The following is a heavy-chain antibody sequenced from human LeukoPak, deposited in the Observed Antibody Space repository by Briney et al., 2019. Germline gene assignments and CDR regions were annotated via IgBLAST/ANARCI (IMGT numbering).Heavy chain of an antibody. J-gene: IGHJ4*02. CDR2: IIPNLGTT. Sequence: SVKVSCKASGGTSNSHAISWVRQAPGQGLECRGRIIPNLGTTNRAQNFQDRVTLTADKSTNTAYMELTSLTSDDTAVYYCATTNDGGGYQWGDFFDFWGQGTLVTVSS. CDR3: ATTNDGGGYQWGDFFDF. D-gene: IGHD3-22*01. V-gene: IGHV1-69*04. CDR1: GGTSNSHA.